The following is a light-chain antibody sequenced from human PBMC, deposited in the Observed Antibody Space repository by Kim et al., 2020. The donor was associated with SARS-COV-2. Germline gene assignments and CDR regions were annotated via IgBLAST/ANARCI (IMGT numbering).Light chain of an antibody. J-gene: IGLJ3*02. CDR2: DVS. V-gene: IGLV2-14*04. CDR1: SSDIGGYNY. Sequence: GQSITISCTGTSSDIGGYNYVSWYQQHPGKAPKLMIYDVSKRPSGVSNRFSGSKSGNTASLTISGLQAEDEADYYCSSYTSSSTWVFGRGTQLTVL. CDR3: SSYTSSSTWV.